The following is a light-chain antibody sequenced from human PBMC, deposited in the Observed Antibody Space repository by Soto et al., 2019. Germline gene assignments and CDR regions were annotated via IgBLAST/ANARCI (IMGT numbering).Light chain of an antibody. CDR3: SSYTSSNTVT. CDR2: DVS. CDR1: SSDIGGSKY. J-gene: IGLJ2*01. V-gene: IGLV2-14*01. Sequence: QSVLTQPASVSGSPGQSITISCTGTSSDIGGSKYVSWYQQHPGKAPKLIIYDVSNRPPGVSSRFSGSKSGNTASLTISGLQAEDEADYHCSSYTSSNTVTFGGGTKLTVL.